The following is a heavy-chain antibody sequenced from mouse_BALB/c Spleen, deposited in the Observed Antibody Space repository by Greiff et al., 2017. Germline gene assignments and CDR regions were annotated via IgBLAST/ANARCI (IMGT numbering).Heavy chain of an antibody. J-gene: IGHJ4*01. V-gene: IGHV5-4*02. CDR2: ISDGGSYT. CDR3: ARDRGRYDGYAMDY. D-gene: IGHD2-14*01. Sequence: EVQLVESGGGLVKPGGSLKLSCAASGFTFSDYYMYWVRQTPEKRLEWVATISDGGSYTYYPDSVKGRFTISRDNAKNNLYLQMSSLKSEDTAMYYCARDRGRYDGYAMDYWGQGTSVTVSS. CDR1: GFTFSDYY.